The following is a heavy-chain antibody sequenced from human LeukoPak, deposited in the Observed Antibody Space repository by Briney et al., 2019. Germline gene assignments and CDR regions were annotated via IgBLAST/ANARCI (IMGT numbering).Heavy chain of an antibody. V-gene: IGHV3-64*01. CDR1: GFTFSSYA. J-gene: IGHJ4*02. Sequence: GGSLRLSCAASGFTFSSYAMHWVRQAPGKGLEYVSAISSNGGSTYYANSVKGRFTISRDNSKNTLYLQMGSLRAEDMAVYYCARDPHSGSYSIDYWGQGTLVTVSS. CDR2: ISSNGGST. CDR3: ARDPHSGSYSIDY. D-gene: IGHD1-26*01.